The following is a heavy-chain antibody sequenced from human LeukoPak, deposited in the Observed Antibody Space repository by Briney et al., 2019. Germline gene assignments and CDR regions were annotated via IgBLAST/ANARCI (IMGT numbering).Heavy chain of an antibody. CDR2: ISGSGGST. CDR3: AKWDSSSSDAFDI. D-gene: IGHD6-13*01. J-gene: IGHJ3*02. V-gene: IGHV3-23*01. CDR1: GFTFSSYA. Sequence: GGSLRLSCAASGFTFSSYAMSWVRQAPGKGLEWVSAISGSGGSTYYADSVKGRFTISRDNPKNTLYLQMNSLRAEDTAVYYCAKWDSSSSDAFDIWGQGTMVTVSS.